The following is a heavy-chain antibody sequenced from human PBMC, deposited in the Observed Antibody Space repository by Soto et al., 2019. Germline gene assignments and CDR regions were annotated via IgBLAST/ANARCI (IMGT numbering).Heavy chain of an antibody. Sequence: SETLSLTCTVSGGSISSGDYYWSWIRQPPGKGLEWIGYIYYSGSTYYNPSLKSRVTISVDTSKNQFSLKLSSVTAAETAVYYCARVSGWFGECARAYYFDYWGQGTLVTVSS. CDR2: IYYSGST. CDR1: GGSISSGDYY. CDR3: ARVSGWFGECARAYYFDY. J-gene: IGHJ4*02. D-gene: IGHD3-10*01. V-gene: IGHV4-30-4*01.